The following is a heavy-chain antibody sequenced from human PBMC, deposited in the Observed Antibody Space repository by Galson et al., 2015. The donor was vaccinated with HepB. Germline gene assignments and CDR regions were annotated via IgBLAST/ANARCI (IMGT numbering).Heavy chain of an antibody. V-gene: IGHV1-69*02. J-gene: IGHJ4*02. Sequence: SVKVSCKASGGTFSSYTISWVRQAPGQGLEWMGRIIPILGIANYAQKFQGRVTITADKSTSTAYMELSSLRSEDTAVYCCARAPGVGATTYVNYWGQGTLVTVSS. CDR3: ARAPGVGATTYVNY. D-gene: IGHD1-26*01. CDR1: GGTFSSYT. CDR2: IIPILGIA.